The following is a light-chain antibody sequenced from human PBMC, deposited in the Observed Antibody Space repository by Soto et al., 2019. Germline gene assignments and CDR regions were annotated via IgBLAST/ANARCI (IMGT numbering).Light chain of an antibody. CDR3: QQRSNRWT. CDR1: QSVSDY. V-gene: IGKV3-11*01. Sequence: EIVLTQSPATLSLSPGERATLSCRASQSVSDYLAWYQQKPGQAPRLLIYDASTMATVFPARFGGSGSGTVFPLTISSLEPEDCAVDYCQQRSNRWTFGQGTRVEIK. CDR2: DAS. J-gene: IGKJ1*01.